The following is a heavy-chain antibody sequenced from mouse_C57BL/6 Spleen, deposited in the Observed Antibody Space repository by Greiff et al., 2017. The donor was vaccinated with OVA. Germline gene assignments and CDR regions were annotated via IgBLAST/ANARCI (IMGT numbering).Heavy chain of an antibody. CDR1: GFNIKDDY. V-gene: IGHV14-4*01. J-gene: IGHJ4*01. Sequence: EVKVVESGAELVRPGASVKLSCTASGFNIKDDYMHWVKQRPEQGLEWIGWIDPENGDTEYASKFQGKATITADTSSNTAYLQLSSLTSEDTAVYYCTTFYSNYYAMDYWGQGTSVTVSS. CDR2: IDPENGDT. D-gene: IGHD2-5*01. CDR3: TTFYSNYYAMDY.